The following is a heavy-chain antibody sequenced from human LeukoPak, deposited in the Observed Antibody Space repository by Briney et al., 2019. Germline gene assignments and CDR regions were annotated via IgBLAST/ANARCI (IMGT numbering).Heavy chain of an antibody. D-gene: IGHD6-19*01. CDR3: ARGGGQQWLVRKPFDY. CDR1: VYTFTRYD. V-gene: IGHV1-8*03. J-gene: IGHJ4*02. Sequence: GASVKVSCTSSVYTFTRYDINCVRLAPGQGLEWMGWMNPNSGNTGYAQKFQGRVTITRNTSISTAYMELSSLRSADTAVYYSARGGGQQWLVRKPFDYWGQGTLVTVSS. CDR2: MNPNSGNT.